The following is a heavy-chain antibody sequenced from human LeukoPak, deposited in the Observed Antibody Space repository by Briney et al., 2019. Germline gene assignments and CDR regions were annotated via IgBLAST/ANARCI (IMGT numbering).Heavy chain of an antibody. Sequence: GGSLRLSCAASGFTFSSYGMHWVRQAPGKGLEWVAVIRYDGSNKYYADSVKGRFTISRDNSKNTLYLQMNSLRAEDTAVYYCAKAIYYDSSGYSDYWGQGTLVTVSS. CDR3: AKAIYYDSSGYSDY. CDR2: IRYDGSNK. CDR1: GFTFSSYG. V-gene: IGHV3-33*06. J-gene: IGHJ4*02. D-gene: IGHD3-22*01.